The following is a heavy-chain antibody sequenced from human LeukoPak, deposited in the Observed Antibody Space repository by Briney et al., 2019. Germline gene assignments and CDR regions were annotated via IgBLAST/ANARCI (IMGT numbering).Heavy chain of an antibody. D-gene: IGHD1-26*01. J-gene: IGHJ4*02. CDR2: LQRGGSES. CDR3: ARVGTWELQRVFDY. Sequence: PGGSLRLSSAASGFTFTDYWMTRHRQVPGNGREWLANLQRGGSESYYVDSVKGRFTSSRENAKNSLYLKMDRLRVEDTAVYYCARVGTWELQRVFDYWGQGTLVTVSS. V-gene: IGHV3-7*01. CDR1: GFTFTDYW.